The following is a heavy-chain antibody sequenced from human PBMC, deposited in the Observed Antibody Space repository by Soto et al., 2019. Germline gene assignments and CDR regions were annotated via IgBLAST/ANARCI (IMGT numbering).Heavy chain of an antibody. Sequence: NPSETLSLTCNVSGGSIRSYYWSWIRQPAGKALEWIGRIYTSGTTNYNPSLKSRATMLIDTSKNQFSLILSSVTAADTAVYYCATEGASGFGMDVWGQGTTVTVSS. V-gene: IGHV4-4*07. CDR1: GGSIRSYY. J-gene: IGHJ6*02. CDR3: ATEGASGFGMDV. D-gene: IGHD1-26*01. CDR2: IYTSGTT.